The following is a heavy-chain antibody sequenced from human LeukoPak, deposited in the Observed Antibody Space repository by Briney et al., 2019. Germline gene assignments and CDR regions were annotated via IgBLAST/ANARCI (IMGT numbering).Heavy chain of an antibody. J-gene: IGHJ4*02. Sequence: GGSLRLSCAASGFTVSSYAMHWVRQAPGKGLEWVAIISYDGSNKYYADSVKGRLTISRDNSKNTLYLQMNGLRAEDTAMYYCAREDRSGWNYWGQGTLVTVSS. CDR1: GFTVSSYA. D-gene: IGHD6-19*01. CDR3: AREDRSGWNY. CDR2: ISYDGSNK. V-gene: IGHV3-30*04.